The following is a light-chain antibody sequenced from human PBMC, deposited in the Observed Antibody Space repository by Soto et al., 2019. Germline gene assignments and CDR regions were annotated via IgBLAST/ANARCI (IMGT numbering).Light chain of an antibody. CDR1: QSVSSS. CDR2: AAS. J-gene: IGKJ1*01. CDR3: QQRSNFPRT. V-gene: IGKV3-11*01. Sequence: EIVLTQSPATLSLSPGERATLSCRASQSVSSSLAWYQQKAGQAPRLLIYAASHRATGIQARFSGSGSGTDFSITISSLEPEDFAVYYCQQRSNFPRTFGQGTKVEIK.